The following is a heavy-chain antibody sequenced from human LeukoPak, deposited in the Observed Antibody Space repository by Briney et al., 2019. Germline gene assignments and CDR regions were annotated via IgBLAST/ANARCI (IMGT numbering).Heavy chain of an antibody. CDR1: GFTFDDYA. V-gene: IGHV3-9*01. J-gene: IGHJ4*02. CDR2: ISWNSGSI. Sequence: PGGSLRLSCAASGFTFDDYAMHWDREAPGKGLDWVSGISWNSGSIGYADSVKGRFTISRDNAKNSLYLQMNSLRAEDTALYYCAKGLRYFDWLEADFDYWGQGTLVTVSS. CDR3: AKGLRYFDWLEADFDY. D-gene: IGHD3-9*01.